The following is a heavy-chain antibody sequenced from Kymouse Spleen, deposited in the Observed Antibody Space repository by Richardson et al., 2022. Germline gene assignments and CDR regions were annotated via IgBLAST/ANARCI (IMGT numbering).Heavy chain of an antibody. CDR3: ARDCGGDCYSKDYYYYYGMDV. CDR1: GGSISSGGYY. D-gene: IGHD2-21*02. Sequence: QVQLQESGPGLVKPSQTLSLTCTVSGGSISSGGYYWSWIRQHPGKGLEWIGYIYYSGSTYYNPSLKSRVTISVDTSKNQFSLKLSSVTAADTAVYYCARDCGGDCYSKDYYYYYGMDVWGQGTTVTVSS. J-gene: IGHJ6*02. CDR2: IYYSGST. V-gene: IGHV4-31*03.